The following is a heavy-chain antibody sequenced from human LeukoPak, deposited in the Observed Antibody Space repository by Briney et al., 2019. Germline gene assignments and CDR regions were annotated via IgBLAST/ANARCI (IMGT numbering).Heavy chain of an antibody. J-gene: IGHJ6*03. CDR1: GGTFSSYA. V-gene: IGHV1-69*05. CDR3: ARDKEQWLVGTASNYYYMDV. CDR2: IIPIFGPA. D-gene: IGHD6-19*01. Sequence: SVKVSCKASGGTFSSYAISWVRQAPGQGLEWMGGIIPIFGPANYAQKFQGRVTITTDESTSTAYMGLSSLRSEDTAVYYCARDKEQWLVGTASNYYYMDVWGKGTTVTVSS.